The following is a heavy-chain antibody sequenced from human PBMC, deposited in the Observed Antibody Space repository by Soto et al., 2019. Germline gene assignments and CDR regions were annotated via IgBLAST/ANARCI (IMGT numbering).Heavy chain of an antibody. V-gene: IGHV3-21*01. CDR3: ARVAAHYYYGMDV. D-gene: IGHD2-15*01. J-gene: IGHJ6*02. CDR1: GFTFIIYS. CDR2: ISSSSSYI. Sequence: TGGSLRVSCAASGFTFIIYSMNWVRKAPGKGLEWVSSISSSSSYIYYADSVKGRFTISRDNAKNSLYLQMNSLRAEDTAVYYCARVAAHYYYGMDVWGQGTTVTVSS.